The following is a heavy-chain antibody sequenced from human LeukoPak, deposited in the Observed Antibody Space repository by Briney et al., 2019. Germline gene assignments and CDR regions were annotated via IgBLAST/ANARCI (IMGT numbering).Heavy chain of an antibody. J-gene: IGHJ4*02. CDR3: ASRGGEGYTAMVLY. CDR1: GFSVSSNH. D-gene: IGHD5-18*01. CDR2: IYSGGNT. V-gene: IGHV3-66*02. Sequence: PGGSLRLSCAASGFSVSSNHVSWVRQAPGKGLEWVSVIYSGGNTYYADSVKGRFTISRDNSKNTLYLQMNSLRTEDTAVYYCASRGGEGYTAMVLYWGQGTVVTVSS.